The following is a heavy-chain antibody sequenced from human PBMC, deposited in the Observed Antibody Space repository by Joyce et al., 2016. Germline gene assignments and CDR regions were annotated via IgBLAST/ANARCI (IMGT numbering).Heavy chain of an antibody. CDR3: ARAVYAIRGLMDI. J-gene: IGHJ6*02. CDR1: GYTFTGYY. V-gene: IGHV1-2*04. CDR2: INPHSGIT. D-gene: IGHD2-8*01. Sequence: QVQLVQSGAEVKKPGASVNVSCKASGYTFTGYYRHWVRQAPGKGLEWMGWINPHSGITKYAQKFQGWFTMTRDTSSSTVYMEVSRLRSDDTAVYYCARAVYAIRGLMDIWGPGTTITVSS.